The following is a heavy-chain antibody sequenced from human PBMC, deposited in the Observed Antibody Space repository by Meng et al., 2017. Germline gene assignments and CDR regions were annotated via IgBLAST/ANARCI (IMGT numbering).Heavy chain of an antibody. Sequence: SETLSLTCTVSGGSISSYYWSWIRQPPGKGLEWIGYIYYSGSTNYNPSLKSRVTISVDTSKNQFSLKLSSVTAADTAVYYCAKRIAVAGGGDAFDTWGQGTMVTVSS. CDR1: GGSISSYY. CDR3: AKRIAVAGGGDAFDT. CDR2: IYYSGST. J-gene: IGHJ3*02. V-gene: IGHV4-59*01. D-gene: IGHD6-19*01.